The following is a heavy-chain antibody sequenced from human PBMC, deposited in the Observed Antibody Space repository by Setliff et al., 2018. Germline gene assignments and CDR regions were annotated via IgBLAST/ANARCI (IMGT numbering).Heavy chain of an antibody. Sequence: SETLSLTCTVSGDSISDASIMAWIRQPPGKGLEWIGHIFNSGTNFHPSFRSRVTMSVDISKNQFSLQLSSVTAADTAVYYCARATSGWYSAYYYYMDVWGKGTTVTVSS. CDR1: GDSISDAS. CDR2: IFNSGT. D-gene: IGHD6-19*01. J-gene: IGHJ6*03. CDR3: ARATSGWYSAYYYYMDV. V-gene: IGHV4-4*08.